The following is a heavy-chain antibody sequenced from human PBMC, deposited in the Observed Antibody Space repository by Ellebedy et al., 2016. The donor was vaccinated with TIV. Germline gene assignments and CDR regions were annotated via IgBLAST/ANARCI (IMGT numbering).Heavy chain of an antibody. V-gene: IGHV4-39*07. D-gene: IGHD4-17*01. J-gene: IGHJ4*02. CDR2: IYYSGST. CDR1: GASISSGNYY. Sequence: MPSETLSLTCTVPGASISSGNYYWGWVRQPPGKGLEWVASIYYSGSTYYTPSLKSRATISRDTSKNQFSLRLTSVTAADTAVYFCARVTVNTAFDYWGQGTLVTVSS. CDR3: ARVTVNTAFDY.